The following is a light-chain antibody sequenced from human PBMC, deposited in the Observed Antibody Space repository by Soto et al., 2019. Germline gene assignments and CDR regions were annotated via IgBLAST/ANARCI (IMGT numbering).Light chain of an antibody. J-gene: IGLJ2*01. Sequence: QSALTQPASVSGSPGQSITISCTGTSSDVGGYNYVSWYQQHPGKAPKLMIYDVSNRPSGVSSRFSGSNSGNTASLTISGLQAEDESDYDCSSYTSSSTLVVFGGRTKLTVL. CDR3: SSYTSSSTLVV. CDR2: DVS. CDR1: SSDVGGYNY. V-gene: IGLV2-14*01.